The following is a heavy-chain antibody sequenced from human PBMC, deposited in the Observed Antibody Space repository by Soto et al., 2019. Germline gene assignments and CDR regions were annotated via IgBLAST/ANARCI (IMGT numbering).Heavy chain of an antibody. CDR2: IYYSGST. CDR3: ARRRPQLGNIPFDY. Sequence: SESLSLTFTVSLRSISTSSYSWGWSRHRKGKGLEWIGSIYYSGSTYYNPSLKSRVTISVDTSKNQFSLKLSSLTAADTSWYYCARRRPQLGNIPFDYSGQRTLV. D-gene: IGHD1-1*01. V-gene: IGHV4-39*01. CDR1: LRSISTSSYS. J-gene: IGHJ4*02.